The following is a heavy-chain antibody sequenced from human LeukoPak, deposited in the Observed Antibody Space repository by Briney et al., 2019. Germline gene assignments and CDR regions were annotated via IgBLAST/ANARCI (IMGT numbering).Heavy chain of an antibody. D-gene: IGHD5-24*01. CDR2: ISSSSSYI. CDR1: GFTFSSYS. J-gene: IGHJ3*02. CDR3: ARDSRDGYNEVAFDI. V-gene: IGHV3-21*01. Sequence: GGSLRLSCAASGFTFSSYSMNWVRQAPGKGLEWVSSISSSSSYIYYADSVKGRFTISRDNAKNSLYLQMNSLRAEDTAVYYCARDSRDGYNEVAFDICGQGTMVTVSS.